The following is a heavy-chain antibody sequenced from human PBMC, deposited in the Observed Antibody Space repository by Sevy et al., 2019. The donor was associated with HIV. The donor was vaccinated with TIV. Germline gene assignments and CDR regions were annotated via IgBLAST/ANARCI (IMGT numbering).Heavy chain of an antibody. CDR3: AKDRGELEPDYYYGMDV. CDR1: GFTLSSYG. D-gene: IGHD1-1*01. V-gene: IGHV3-30*02. CDR2: IRYDGSNK. J-gene: IGHJ6*02. Sequence: GGSLRLSCAASGFTLSSYGMHWVRQAPGKGLEWVAFIRYDGSNKYYADSVKGRFTISRDNSKNTLYLQMNSLRAEDTAVYYCAKDRGELEPDYYYGMDVWGQGTTVTVSS.